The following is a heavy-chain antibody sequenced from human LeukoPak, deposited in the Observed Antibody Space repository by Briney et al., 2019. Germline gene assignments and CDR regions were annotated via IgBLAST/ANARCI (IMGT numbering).Heavy chain of an antibody. J-gene: IGHJ4*02. CDR1: GGTFISYA. V-gene: IGHV1-69*04. D-gene: IGHD6-19*01. Sequence: GASVRVSSKASGGTFISYAISWVRQAPGQGLEWMGRIIPILGIANYAQKFQGRVTITADKSTSTAYMELSSLRSEDTAVYYCASFSWAVADDYFDYWGQGTLVTVSS. CDR2: IIPILGIA. CDR3: ASFSWAVADDYFDY.